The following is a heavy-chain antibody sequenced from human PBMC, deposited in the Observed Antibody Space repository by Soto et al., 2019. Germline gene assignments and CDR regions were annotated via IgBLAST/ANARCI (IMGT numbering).Heavy chain of an antibody. D-gene: IGHD6-13*01. CDR3: ARDWAAAAGTFYYYGMDV. CDR1: GGSISSGGYY. CDR2: IYYSGST. V-gene: IGHV4-61*08. Sequence: PSETLSLTCTVSGGSISSGGYYWSWIRQHPGKGLEWIGYIYYSGSTNYNPSLKSRVTISVDTSKNQFSLKLSSVTAADTAVYYCARDWAAAAGTFYYYGMDVWGQGTTVTVSS. J-gene: IGHJ6*02.